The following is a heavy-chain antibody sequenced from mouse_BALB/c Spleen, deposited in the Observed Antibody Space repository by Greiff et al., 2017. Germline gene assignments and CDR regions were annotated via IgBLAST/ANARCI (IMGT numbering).Heavy chain of an antibody. CDR1: GFTFSSYA. Sequence: DVMLVESGGGLVKPGGSLKLSCAASGFTFSSYAMSWVRQTPEKRLEWVASISSGGSTYYPDSVKGRFTISRDNARNILYLQMSSLRSEDTAMYYCAREKRGFAYWGQGTLVTVSA. V-gene: IGHV5-6-5*01. CDR3: AREKRGFAY. CDR2: ISSGGST. J-gene: IGHJ3*01.